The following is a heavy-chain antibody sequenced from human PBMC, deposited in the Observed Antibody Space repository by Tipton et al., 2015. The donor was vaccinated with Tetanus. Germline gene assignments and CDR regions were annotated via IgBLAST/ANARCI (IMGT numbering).Heavy chain of an antibody. CDR2: VDPRDSQA. CDR3: ARRRSAVLGGSYHWYFDL. V-gene: IGHV5-51*01. Sequence: VQLVQSGAEVRKPGESLKISCQGSGYNFSHYSIGWVRQMPGRGLEWMGIVDPRDSQATYGPSFQGQVTISADRSINVAYLQWGSLKASDTGMYYCARRRSAVLGGSYHWYFDLWGRGTLVTVSS. D-gene: IGHD2-15*01. J-gene: IGHJ2*01. CDR1: GYNFSHYS.